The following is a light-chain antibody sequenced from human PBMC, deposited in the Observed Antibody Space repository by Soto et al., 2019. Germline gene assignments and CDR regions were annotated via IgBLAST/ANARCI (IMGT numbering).Light chain of an antibody. CDR3: MQALQTPWT. CDR2: LGS. Sequence: DIVMTQSPLSLPVTPGEPASISCRSSQSRLHSNGYNYLDWYLQKPGQSPQLLIYLGSNRASGVPDRFSGSGSGTDFTLKISRVEAEDVGVYYCMQALQTPWTFGQGTKEEIK. J-gene: IGKJ1*01. CDR1: QSRLHSNGYNY. V-gene: IGKV2-28*01.